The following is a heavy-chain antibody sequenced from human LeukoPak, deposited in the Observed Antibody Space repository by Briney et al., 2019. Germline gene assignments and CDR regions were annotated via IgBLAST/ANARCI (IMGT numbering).Heavy chain of an antibody. Sequence: GGSLRLSCAASGFTFSSYGMSWVRQAPGKGLEWASAISGSGGSTYYADSVKGRFTISRDNSKNTLYLQMNSLRAEDTAVYYCAKGPTYDTDYYYMDVWGKGTTVTISS. CDR2: ISGSGGST. CDR3: AKGPTYDTDYYYMDV. V-gene: IGHV3-23*01. CDR1: GFTFSSYG. D-gene: IGHD3-9*01. J-gene: IGHJ6*03.